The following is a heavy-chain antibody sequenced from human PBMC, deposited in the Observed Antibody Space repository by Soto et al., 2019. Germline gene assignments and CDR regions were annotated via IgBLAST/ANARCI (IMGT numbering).Heavy chain of an antibody. CDR3: ATSLWFGTQPEL. V-gene: IGHV4-34*01. CDR1: GGSFNDNY. D-gene: IGHD3-10*01. Sequence: QVQLQQWGAGLLKPSETLSLSCAVYGGSFNDNYYTWFRQPPGKGLEWIGEISRSGTTKYIPSLKSRATVSFDTSKNQVSLKVTSVTAADTAVYYCATSLWFGTQPELWGQGALVTVSS. CDR2: ISRSGTT. J-gene: IGHJ4*02.